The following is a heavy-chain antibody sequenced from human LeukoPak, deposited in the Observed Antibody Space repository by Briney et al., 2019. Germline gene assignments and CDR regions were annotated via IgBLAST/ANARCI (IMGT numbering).Heavy chain of an antibody. CDR3: ARPGYNFGYDY. CDR1: GFMFSIYG. V-gene: IGHV3-64*01. D-gene: IGHD5-18*01. J-gene: IGHJ4*02. Sequence: GGSLRLSCATSGFMFSIYGMHWGRQAPGKGLEYVSAISNNGGSTFYANSVKGRFTISRDNSKNTLYLQMGSLRADDMAVYYCARPGYNFGYDYWGQGTLVTVSS. CDR2: ISNNGGST.